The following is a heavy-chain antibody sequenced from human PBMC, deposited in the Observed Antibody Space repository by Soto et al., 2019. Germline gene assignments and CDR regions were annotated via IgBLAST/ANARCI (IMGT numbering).Heavy chain of an antibody. CDR1: GFPFYKFS. J-gene: IGHJ4*02. Sequence: GGALRLSCAASGFPFYKFSINWVRQGPGKGLEWVAAISGTGGSTFYSDSLGGRFTISRDNSKNILFLQMKSLKAGDTAVYYCARVHSSSYHYFDYWGQGTVVTVSS. CDR3: ARVHSSSYHYFDY. D-gene: IGHD6-13*01. V-gene: IGHV3-23*01. CDR2: ISGTGGST.